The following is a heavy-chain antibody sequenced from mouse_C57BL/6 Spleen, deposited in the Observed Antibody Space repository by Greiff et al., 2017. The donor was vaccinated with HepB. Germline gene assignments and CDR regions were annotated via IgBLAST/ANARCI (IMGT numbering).Heavy chain of an antibody. CDR1: GFTFSSYG. Sequence: EVQLVESGGDLVKPGGSLKLSCASSGFTFSSYGMSWVRQTPDKRLEWVATISSGGSYTYYPDSVKGRFTISRDNAKNTLYLQMSSLKSEDTAMYYCASPYYYGSEGFAYWGQGTLVTVSA. V-gene: IGHV5-6*01. CDR2: ISSGGSYT. D-gene: IGHD1-1*01. CDR3: ASPYYYGSEGFAY. J-gene: IGHJ3*01.